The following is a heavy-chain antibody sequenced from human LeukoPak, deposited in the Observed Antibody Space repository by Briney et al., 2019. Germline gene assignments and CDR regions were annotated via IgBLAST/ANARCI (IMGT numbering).Heavy chain of an antibody. J-gene: IGHJ4*02. CDR1: GFTFSSYA. D-gene: IGHD4-23*01. Sequence: PGGSLRLSCAASGFTFSSYAMSWVRRAPGKGLEWVSAIGGTGGSTYYADSVKGRFTISRDNSKNTLYLQMNSLRAEDTAVYYCAKDQVVTPEYYFDYWGQGTLVTVSS. CDR2: IGGTGGST. CDR3: AKDQVVTPEYYFDY. V-gene: IGHV3-23*01.